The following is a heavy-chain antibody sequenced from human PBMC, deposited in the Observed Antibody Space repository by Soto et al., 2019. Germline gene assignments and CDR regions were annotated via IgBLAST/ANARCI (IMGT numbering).Heavy chain of an antibody. V-gene: IGHV1-3*01. D-gene: IGHD7-27*01. CDR2: INAGNGNT. CDR3: ASGTTGEWVSLDALEI. Sequence: SSDASVYALASYAKEWAPEDPKKRLEWMGWINAGNGNTKYSQKFQGRVTITRDTSASTAYMELSSLRSEDTAVYYCASGTTGEWVSLDALEIWGQGKMVNVSS. J-gene: IGHJ3*02. CDR1: VYALASYA.